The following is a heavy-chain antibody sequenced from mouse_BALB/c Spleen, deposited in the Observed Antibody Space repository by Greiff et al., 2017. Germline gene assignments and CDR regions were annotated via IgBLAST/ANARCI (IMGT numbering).Heavy chain of an antibody. CDR1: GFTFSSYA. V-gene: IGHV5-6-5*01. CDR3: ARVGYDYLWFAY. D-gene: IGHD2-4*01. CDR2: ISSGGST. J-gene: IGHJ3*01. Sequence: EVMLVESGGGLVKPGGSLKLSCAASGFTFSSYAMSWVRQTPEKRLEWVASISSGGSTYYPDSVKGRFTISRDNARNILYLQMSSLRSEDTAMYYCARVGYDYLWFAYWGQGTLVTVSA.